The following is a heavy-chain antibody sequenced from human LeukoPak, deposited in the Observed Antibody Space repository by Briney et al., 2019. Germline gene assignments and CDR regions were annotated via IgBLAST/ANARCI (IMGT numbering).Heavy chain of an antibody. J-gene: IGHJ4*02. CDR2: INTDGSLI. V-gene: IGHV3-74*01. CDR1: GFTFSNAW. D-gene: IGHD1-26*01. Sequence: GGSLRLSCAASGFTFSNAWMSWVRQAPGKGLVWVSRINTDGSLINYADSVKGRFTMSRDNSKNTLYLQMSSLRAEDTAVYYCARIIVGATGIDYWGQGTLVTVSS. CDR3: ARIIVGATGIDY.